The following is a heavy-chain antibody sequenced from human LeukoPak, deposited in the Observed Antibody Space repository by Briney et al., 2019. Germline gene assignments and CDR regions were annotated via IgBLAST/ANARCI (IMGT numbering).Heavy chain of an antibody. CDR3: ARERTNWFDP. CDR2: IYYSGST. J-gene: IGHJ5*02. V-gene: IGHV4-59*02. CDR1: GGSVSSYY. Sequence: SETLSLTCTVSGGSVSSYYWSWIRQPPGKGLEWIGYIYYSGSTNYNPSLKSRVTISVDTSKNQFSLKLSSVTAADTAVYYCARERTNWFDPWGQGTLVTVSS.